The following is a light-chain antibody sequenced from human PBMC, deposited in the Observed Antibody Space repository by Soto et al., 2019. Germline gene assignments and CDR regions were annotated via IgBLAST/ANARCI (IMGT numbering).Light chain of an antibody. Sequence: IVLTQSPATLSVSPGERATLSCRTSQSLRSSLAWYQQKPGQAPRLLIYDASTRATGIPARFSGSGSGTEFTLTISRLEPEDFAVYYCQQYGSSPRTFGQGTKVDIK. CDR2: DAS. J-gene: IGKJ1*01. V-gene: IGKV3-15*01. CDR3: QQYGSSPRT. CDR1: QSLRSS.